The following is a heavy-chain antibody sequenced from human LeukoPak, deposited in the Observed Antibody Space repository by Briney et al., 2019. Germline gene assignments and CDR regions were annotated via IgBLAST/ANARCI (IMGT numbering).Heavy chain of an antibody. CDR1: GGSISSGSYY. Sequence: SETLSLTCTVSGGSISSGSYYWSWIRQPAGKGLEWIGRIYTSGSTYYNPSLKSRVTISVDTSKNQFSLKLSSVTAADTAVYYCASGAFSDSSGYRPGAFDIWGQGTMVTVSS. J-gene: IGHJ3*02. CDR2: IYTSGST. CDR3: ASGAFSDSSGYRPGAFDI. D-gene: IGHD3-22*01. V-gene: IGHV4-61*02.